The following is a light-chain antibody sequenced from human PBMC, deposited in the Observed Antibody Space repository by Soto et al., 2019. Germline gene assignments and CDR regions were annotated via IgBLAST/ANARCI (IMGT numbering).Light chain of an antibody. V-gene: IGKV1-39*01. J-gene: IGKJ3*01. Sequence: DIQMTQSPSSLSASVGDRVTITCRASQSISSYLNWYQQKPGKAPKLLIYAASSLQSGVPSRFSGSESGTDFTLTISSLQPDDFAAYYCQQSYSSLFTFGPGTKVDIK. CDR2: AAS. CDR3: QQSYSSLFT. CDR1: QSISSY.